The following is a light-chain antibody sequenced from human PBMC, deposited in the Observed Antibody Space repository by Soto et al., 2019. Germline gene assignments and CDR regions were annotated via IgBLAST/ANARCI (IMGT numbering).Light chain of an antibody. CDR1: SSNIGSHT. Sequence: QSVLTQPPSASGTPGQRITISCSGSSSNIGSHTVNWHQQVPGTAPKLLIYGNNKRPSGIPDRFSGSKSGTSATLGITGLQTEDEADYYCATWDSSLGSVVFGGGTKLTVL. CDR3: ATWDSSLGSVV. V-gene: IGLV1-44*01. J-gene: IGLJ2*01. CDR2: GNN.